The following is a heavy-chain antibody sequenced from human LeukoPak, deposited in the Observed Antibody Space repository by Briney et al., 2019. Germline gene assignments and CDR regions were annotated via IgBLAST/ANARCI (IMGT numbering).Heavy chain of an antibody. D-gene: IGHD3-22*01. Sequence: ASVKVSCKASGYTFTGYYMHWVRQAPGQGLEWMGWINPNSGGTNYAQKFQGRVTMTRDTSISTAYMELSRLRSDDTAVYYCARELYQYYCDSSGYQFDYWGQGTLVTVSS. V-gene: IGHV1-2*02. J-gene: IGHJ4*02. CDR1: GYTFTGYY. CDR3: ARELYQYYCDSSGYQFDY. CDR2: INPNSGGT.